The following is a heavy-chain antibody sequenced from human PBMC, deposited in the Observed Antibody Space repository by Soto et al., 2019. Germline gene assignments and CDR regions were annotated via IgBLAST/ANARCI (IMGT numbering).Heavy chain of an antibody. J-gene: IGHJ1*01. Sequence: SLRLSCVVSGFSIDSYAMHWVRQAPGKGLEWVSAISGSGDSTDHTDSVRGRFSISRDNSKNTVYLQMTSLRVEDTAVYFCAKDHFGYYDNAGYGTHWGQG. CDR2: ISGSGDST. V-gene: IGHV3-23*01. CDR1: GFSIDSYA. CDR3: AKDHFGYYDNAGYGTH. D-gene: IGHD3-22*01.